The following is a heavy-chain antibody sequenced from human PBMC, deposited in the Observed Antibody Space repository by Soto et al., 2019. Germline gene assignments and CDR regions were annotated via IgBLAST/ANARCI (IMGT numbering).Heavy chain of an antibody. CDR2: ISYDGSYK. J-gene: IGHJ4*02. CDR1: GFTFSNYG. Sequence: QVQVVEFGGGVVQPGRSLRLACAASGFTFSNYGMHWVRQAPGKGLEWVAFISYDGSYKYYVDSVKGRFTISRDNSKNTLYLQLNSLRAEDTAVYYCAKPLYGGTNDYFDYWGQGTLVTVSS. D-gene: IGHD2-15*01. V-gene: IGHV3-30*18. CDR3: AKPLYGGTNDYFDY.